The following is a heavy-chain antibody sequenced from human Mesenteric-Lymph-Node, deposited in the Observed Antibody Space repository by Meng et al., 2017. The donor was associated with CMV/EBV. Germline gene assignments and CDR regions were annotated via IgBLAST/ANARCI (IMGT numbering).Heavy chain of an antibody. D-gene: IGHD1-26*01. V-gene: IGHV4-59*01. CDR3: AREGSGGSDY. CDR1: GGSISHYY. J-gene: IGHJ4*02. Sequence: GSLRLSCTVSGGSISHYYWSWIRQPPKKGLEWIGYIYYSGSTNYNPSLKSRVTMSVDTSKNQISLKLESVTAADTAVYYCAREGSGGSDYWGQGTLVTVSS. CDR2: IYYSGST.